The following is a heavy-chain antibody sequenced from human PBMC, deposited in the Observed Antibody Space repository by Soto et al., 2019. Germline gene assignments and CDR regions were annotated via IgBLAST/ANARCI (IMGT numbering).Heavy chain of an antibody. CDR3: ARDERLRFLEWLLFDY. V-gene: IGHV1-18*01. Sequence: ASVKVSCKASGYTFTSYGISWVRQAPGQGLEWMGWISAYNGNTNYAQKLQGRVTMTTDTSTSTAYMELRSLRSDDTAVYYCARDERLRFLEWLLFDYWGQGTLVTVS. J-gene: IGHJ4*02. CDR1: GYTFTSYG. CDR2: ISAYNGNT. D-gene: IGHD3-3*01.